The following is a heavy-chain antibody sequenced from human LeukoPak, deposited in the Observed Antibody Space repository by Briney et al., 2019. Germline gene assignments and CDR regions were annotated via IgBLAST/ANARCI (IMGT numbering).Heavy chain of an antibody. Sequence: GGSLRLSCTASGFTVSSNYMSWVRQAPGKGLEWVSVIYSGGSTYYADSVKGRFTISRDNSKNTLYLQMNSLRAEDTAVCYCARALAVASYFDYWGQGTLVTVSS. V-gene: IGHV3-53*01. CDR2: IYSGGST. CDR1: GFTVSSNY. CDR3: ARALAVASYFDY. J-gene: IGHJ4*02. D-gene: IGHD6-19*01.